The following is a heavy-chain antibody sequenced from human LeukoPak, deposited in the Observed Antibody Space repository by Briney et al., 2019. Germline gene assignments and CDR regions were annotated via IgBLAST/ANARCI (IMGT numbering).Heavy chain of an antibody. Sequence: GGSLRLSCAASGFTFSSYSMNWVRQAPAKGLEWVYSISSSSNYIYYADSVKGRFTISRNNAKNSLYLQMNSLRAEDTAVYYCARDRIIYDDYGDAFDIWGQGTMVTVSS. J-gene: IGHJ3*02. D-gene: IGHD4-17*01. CDR1: GFTFSSYS. CDR3: ARDRIIYDDYGDAFDI. V-gene: IGHV3-21*01. CDR2: ISSSSNYI.